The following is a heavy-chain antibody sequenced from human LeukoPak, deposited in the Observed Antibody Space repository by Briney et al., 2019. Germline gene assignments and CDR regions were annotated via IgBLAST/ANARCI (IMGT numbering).Heavy chain of an antibody. Sequence: PSETLSLTCAVSGYSISGGYYWGWIRQSPGKGLQWIGSIYHSGDTCYSPSLNSRVTMSVDTSKNQFSLKLSSVTAADTAVYYCARVTFMDVWGTGTTVTVSS. CDR1: GYSISGGYY. J-gene: IGHJ6*04. CDR2: IYHSGDT. CDR3: ARVTFMDV. D-gene: IGHD4-11*01. V-gene: IGHV4-38-2*01.